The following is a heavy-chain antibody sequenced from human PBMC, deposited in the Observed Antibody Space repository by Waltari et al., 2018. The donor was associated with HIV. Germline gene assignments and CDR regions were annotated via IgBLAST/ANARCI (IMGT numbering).Heavy chain of an antibody. CDR2: ISGSGRST. D-gene: IGHD3-3*01. Sequence: EQLLESGGGLVQSGGSLSLSCAAAALPSSTFLFNWVRQGPVRGVEWVSGISGSGRSTYYADSVRGRFTISRDNSQNTVYLQMSSLTAEDTAVYFCAKTRFVELLYYLDTWGRGTLVTVTS. V-gene: IGHV3-23*01. CDR1: ALPSSTFL. J-gene: IGHJ4*02. CDR3: AKTRFVELLYYLDT.